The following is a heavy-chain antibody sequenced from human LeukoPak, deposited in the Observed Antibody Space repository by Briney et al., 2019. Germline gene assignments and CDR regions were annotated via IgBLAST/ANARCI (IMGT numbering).Heavy chain of an antibody. D-gene: IGHD3-10*01. Sequence: KPSETLSLTCTVSGDSISSYYWSWIRQPAGKGLEWIGRIYTSGSTNYNPSLKSRVTMSVDTSKNQFSLKLSSVTAADTAVYYCARAPMVRGVIPYFDYWGQGTLVTVSS. J-gene: IGHJ4*02. V-gene: IGHV4-4*07. CDR1: GDSISSYY. CDR2: IYTSGST. CDR3: ARAPMVRGVIPYFDY.